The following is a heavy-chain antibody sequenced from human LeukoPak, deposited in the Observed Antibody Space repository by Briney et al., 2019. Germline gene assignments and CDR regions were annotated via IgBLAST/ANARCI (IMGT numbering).Heavy chain of an antibody. V-gene: IGHV3-9*01. CDR1: GFTFDDYA. Sequence: GGSLRLSCAASGFTFDDYAMHWVRQAPGKGLEWVSGISWNSGSIGYADSVKDRFTISRDNAKNSLYLQMNSLRAEDTALYYCAKDAGYDILTGYDYWGQGTLVTVSS. D-gene: IGHD3-9*01. CDR2: ISWNSGSI. CDR3: AKDAGYDILTGYDY. J-gene: IGHJ4*02.